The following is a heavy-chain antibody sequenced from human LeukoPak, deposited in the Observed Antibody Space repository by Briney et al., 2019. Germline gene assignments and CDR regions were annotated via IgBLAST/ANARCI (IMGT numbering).Heavy chain of an antibody. CDR2: IYYSGST. V-gene: IGHV4-31*02. CDR3: ARMIERYYFDY. J-gene: IGHJ4*02. Sequence: IRQXXGXGLGWIGYIYYSGSTYYNPSLKSRVTISVDTSKNQFSLKLSSVTAADTAVYYCARMIERYYFDYWGQGTLVTVSS. D-gene: IGHD3-22*01.